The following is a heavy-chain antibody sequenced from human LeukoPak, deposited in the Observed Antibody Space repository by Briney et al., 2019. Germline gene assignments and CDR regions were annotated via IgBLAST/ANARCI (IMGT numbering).Heavy chain of an antibody. J-gene: IGHJ6*02. D-gene: IGHD1-1*01. CDR3: AKGTTGTTCMDV. CDR1: GFTFNSCV. V-gene: IGHV3-23*01. CDR2: ISGSGVST. Sequence: PGGSLRLSCAASGFTFNSCVMSWVRQAPGKGLGWVSAISGSGVSTYYADSVKGRFTISRDNSKNTVYLQMNNLRGEDTAVYYCAKGTTGTTCMDVWGQGTTVTVSS.